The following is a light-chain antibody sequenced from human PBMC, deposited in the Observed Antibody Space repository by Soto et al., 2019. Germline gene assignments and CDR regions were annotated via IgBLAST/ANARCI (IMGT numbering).Light chain of an antibody. CDR3: QQYNKWPRT. CDR1: QSVSSN. CDR2: DAS. Sequence: EIVLTQSPGTLSLSPGERASLSCRASQSVSSNVAWYQQKPGQAPRLLIYDASTRATGIPARFSGSGSGTEFTLTISSLRSEDFAVYYCQQYNKWPRTLGQGTKVDIK. J-gene: IGKJ1*01. V-gene: IGKV3-15*01.